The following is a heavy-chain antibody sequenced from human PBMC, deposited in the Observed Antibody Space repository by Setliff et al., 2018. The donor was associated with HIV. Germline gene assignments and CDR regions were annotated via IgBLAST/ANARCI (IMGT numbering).Heavy chain of an antibody. D-gene: IGHD3-22*01. CDR1: GYTFTDYY. CDR2: INPSGAST. J-gene: IGHJ5*02. CDR3: ARDRITMIVVGRQTGWFDP. Sequence: ASVKVSCKASGYTFTDYYIHWVRQAPGQGLEWMGMINPSGASTSYAQKFQGRVTMTRDTSTSTVYMELSSLRSEDTAVYYCARDRITMIVVGRQTGWFDPWGQGTLVTVSS. V-gene: IGHV1-46*03.